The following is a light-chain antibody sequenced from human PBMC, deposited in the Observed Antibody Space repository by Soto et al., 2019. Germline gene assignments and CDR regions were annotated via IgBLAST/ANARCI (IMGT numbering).Light chain of an antibody. J-gene: IGLJ2*01. Sequence: QSALTQPRSVSGSPGQSVTISCTGTSSDVGGYNYVSWYQQHPGKAPKLMIYDVSKRPSGVPDRFSGSKSGNTASLTMSGLQAEDEADYYCCSYAGTYTLVFGGGTKLTV. CDR1: SSDVGGYNY. CDR3: CSYAGTYTLV. CDR2: DVS. V-gene: IGLV2-11*01.